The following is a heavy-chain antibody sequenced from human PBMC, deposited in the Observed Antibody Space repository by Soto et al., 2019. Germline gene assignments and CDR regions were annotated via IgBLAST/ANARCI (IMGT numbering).Heavy chain of an antibody. J-gene: IGHJ5*02. D-gene: IGHD3-10*01. CDR2: IYWDDDE. CDR1: GFSLSAGGKG. CDR3: AHSPYGGDRWFDP. Sequence: QITLKESGPTLVKPTQTLTLTCTFSGFSLSAGGKGVGWIRQPPGKALEWLAVIYWDDDERYSPSLKNRLTITKDPSKNEVVLTMTNVDPLDPATYFCAHSPYGGDRWFDPWGQGTLVTVSS. V-gene: IGHV2-5*02.